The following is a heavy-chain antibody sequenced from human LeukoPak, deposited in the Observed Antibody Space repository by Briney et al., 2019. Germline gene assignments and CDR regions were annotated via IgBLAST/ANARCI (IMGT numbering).Heavy chain of an antibody. Sequence: GGSLRLSCAVSGFTFSGFWMSWSRQAPGKGREWVASINSDGSEGYCADVVKGRFTISRDNAKNSLYLQINSLRAEDTAVYYCARSSYSSSSSVWGQGTMVTVSS. CDR1: GFTFSGFW. J-gene: IGHJ3*01. V-gene: IGHV3-7*03. CDR2: INSDGSEG. CDR3: ARSSYSSSSSV. D-gene: IGHD6-6*01.